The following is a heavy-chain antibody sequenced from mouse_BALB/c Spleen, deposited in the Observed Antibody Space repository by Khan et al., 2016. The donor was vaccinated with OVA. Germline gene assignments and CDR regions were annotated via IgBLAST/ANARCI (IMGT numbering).Heavy chain of an antibody. CDR3: AKLRVFYFDY. CDR1: GFSLTSNG. Sequence: VQLQQSGPGLVAPSQSLSITCTVSGFSLTSNGVSWVRQPPGKGLEWLGVIWGDGSINYHSVLKSRLSISKDNSKSQVFLKLNSLQTDDTATYYFAKLRVFYFDYWGQGTTLTVSS. CDR2: IWGDGSI. V-gene: IGHV2-3*01. J-gene: IGHJ2*01.